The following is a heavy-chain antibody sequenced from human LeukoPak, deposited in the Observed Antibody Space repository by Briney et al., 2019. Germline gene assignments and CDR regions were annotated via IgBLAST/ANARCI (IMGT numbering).Heavy chain of an antibody. J-gene: IGHJ4*02. CDR3: AKDRRYSGYDYDY. V-gene: IGHV3-23*01. CDR2: SGSGGST. D-gene: IGHD5-12*01. Sequence: GGSLRLSCAASGFTFSSYAMSWVRQAPGKGLEWVSGSGSGGSTYYADSVKGRFTISRDNSKNTLYLQMNSLRAEDTAVYYCAKDRRYSGYDYDYWGQGTLVTVSS. CDR1: GFTFSSYA.